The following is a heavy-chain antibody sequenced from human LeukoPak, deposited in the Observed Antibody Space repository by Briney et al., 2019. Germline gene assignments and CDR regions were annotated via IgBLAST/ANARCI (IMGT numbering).Heavy chain of an antibody. D-gene: IGHD4-23*01. CDR2: IYYSGST. V-gene: IGHV4-39*07. CDR1: GGSISSSSYY. J-gene: IGHJ3*02. CDR3: ARDSNGGNSGRAFDI. Sequence: SETLSLTCTVSGGSISSSSYYWGWIRQPPGKGLEWIGSIYYSGSTYYNPSLKSRVTISVDTSKNRFSLKLSSVTAADTAVYYCARDSNGGNSGRAFDIWGQGTMVTVSS.